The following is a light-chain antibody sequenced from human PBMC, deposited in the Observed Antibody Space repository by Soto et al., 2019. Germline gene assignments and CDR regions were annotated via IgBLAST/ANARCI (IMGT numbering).Light chain of an antibody. Sequence: DVQMPQSPSSLSAFVGDRVTITCRASQGIAPYLDCFQQKPGKVPKLLIYATSTLQSGFPSRFSGSGSGTDFTLTINRLQPEDVGTYYWQKYNSAPLTFGGRTKVEIK. J-gene: IGKJ4*01. CDR2: ATS. CDR3: QKYNSAPLT. CDR1: QGIAPY. V-gene: IGKV1-27*01.